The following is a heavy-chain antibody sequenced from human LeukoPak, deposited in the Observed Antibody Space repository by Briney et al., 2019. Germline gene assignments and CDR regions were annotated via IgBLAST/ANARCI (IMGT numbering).Heavy chain of an antibody. Sequence: GGSLRLSCAASGFTFSDYYMSWIRQVPGKGLEWVSVIFPGAGTYYAGSVKGRFTISRDNSKNTLYLQMSSLRAEDTAVYHCAKDGLRVRGLGRGFDYWGQGTLVTVSS. CDR1: GFTFSDYY. V-gene: IGHV3-66*01. J-gene: IGHJ4*02. D-gene: IGHD3-10*01. CDR3: AKDGLRVRGLGRGFDY. CDR2: IFPGAGT.